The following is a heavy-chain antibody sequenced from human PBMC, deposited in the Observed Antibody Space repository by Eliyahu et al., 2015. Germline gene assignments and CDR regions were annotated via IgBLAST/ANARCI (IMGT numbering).Heavy chain of an antibody. CDR1: GGSFSSYF. J-gene: IGHJ4*02. V-gene: IGHV4-59*01. CDR2: IHYSGNT. CDR3: ARSPFYYGSGSELDY. Sequence: QVQLQESGPGLVKSSETLSLTCTLXGGSFSSYFWSWIRQPPGKGLEWIGNIHYSGNTNHNPSLKSPVTISIDTSKNQFSLKVTSVTAADTAVYYCARSPFYYGSGSELDYWGQGTLVTVSS. D-gene: IGHD3-10*01.